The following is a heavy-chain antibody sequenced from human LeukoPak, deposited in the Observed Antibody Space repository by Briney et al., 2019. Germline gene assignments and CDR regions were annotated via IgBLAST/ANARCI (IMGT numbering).Heavy chain of an antibody. CDR1: GFTFSSYW. CDR3: ARDGHNWNDPLSVGWFDP. V-gene: IGHV3-74*01. J-gene: IGHJ5*02. CDR2: INSDGSST. Sequence: GGSLRLSCAASGFTFSSYWMHWVRQAPGKGLVWVSRINSDGSSTSYADSVKGRFTTSRDNAKNTLYLQMNSLRAEDTAVYYCARDGHNWNDPLSVGWFDPWGQGTLVTVSS. D-gene: IGHD1-1*01.